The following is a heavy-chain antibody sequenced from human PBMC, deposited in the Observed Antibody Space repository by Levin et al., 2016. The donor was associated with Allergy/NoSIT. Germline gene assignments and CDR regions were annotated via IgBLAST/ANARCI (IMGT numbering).Heavy chain of an antibody. D-gene: IGHD6-13*01. CDR1: GFSLSTSGMC. V-gene: IGHV2-70*01. CDR3: ARIRSYSSSWSPGGIYYFDY. J-gene: IGHJ4*02. CDR2: IDWDDDK. Sequence: SGPTLVKPTQTLTLTCTFSGFSLSTSGMCVSWIRQPPGKALEWLALIDWDDDKYYSTSLKTRLTISKDTSKNQVVLTMTNMDPVDTATYYCARIRSYSSSWSPGGIYYFDYWGQGTLVTVSS.